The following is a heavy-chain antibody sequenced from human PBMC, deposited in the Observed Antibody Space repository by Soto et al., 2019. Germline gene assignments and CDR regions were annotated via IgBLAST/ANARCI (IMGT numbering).Heavy chain of an antibody. D-gene: IGHD5-12*01. CDR3: ARVGGTENIYFDY. CDR2: IYHSGST. Sequence: SETLSLTCAVSGGSISSGCYSWSWIRQPPGKGLEWIGYIYHSGSTYYTPSLKSRVTISVDRSKNQFSLKLSSVTAADTAVYYCARVGGTENIYFDYWGQRTLLTVCS. V-gene: IGHV4-30-2*01. CDR1: GGSISSGCYS. J-gene: IGHJ4*02.